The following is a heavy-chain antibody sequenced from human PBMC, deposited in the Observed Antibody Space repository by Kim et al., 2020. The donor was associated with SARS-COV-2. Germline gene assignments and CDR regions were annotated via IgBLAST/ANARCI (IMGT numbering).Heavy chain of an antibody. D-gene: IGHD3-3*01. V-gene: IGHV3-23*01. Sequence: GGSLRLSCAASGFTFSSYAMSWVRQAPGKGLEWVSAISGSGGSTYYADSVRGRFTISRDNSKNTLYLQMNSLRAEDTAVYYCAKDPYYDFWSGYYFDYWGQGTPVTVSS. CDR3: AKDPYYDFWSGYYFDY. CDR2: ISGSGGST. CDR1: GFTFSSYA. J-gene: IGHJ4*02.